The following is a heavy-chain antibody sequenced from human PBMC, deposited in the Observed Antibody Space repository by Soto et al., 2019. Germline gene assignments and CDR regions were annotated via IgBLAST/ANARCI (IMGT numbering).Heavy chain of an antibody. CDR1: GGSFSGYY. Sequence: PSETLSLTCGVYGGSFSGYYWGWIRQSPEKGLEWIGEINHSGTTIYNPSLESRVTIPIDTSKSQFSLNLRYVTAADTAVYYCARGVVIWGQGTLVTVSS. CDR2: INHSGTT. J-gene: IGHJ4*02. D-gene: IGHD3-16*02. V-gene: IGHV4-34*01. CDR3: ARGVVI.